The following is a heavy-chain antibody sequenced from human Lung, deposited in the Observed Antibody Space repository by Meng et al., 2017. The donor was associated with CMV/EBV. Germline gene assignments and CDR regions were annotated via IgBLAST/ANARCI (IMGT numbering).Heavy chain of an antibody. CDR1: GFTFSSYW. CDR2: INSDGSST. J-gene: IGHJ4*02. Sequence: GGSLRLSCAASGFTFSSYWMHWVRQAPGKGLVWVSRINSDGSSTSYADSVKGRFTNSRDNAKNTLYLQMNSLRAEDTAVYYCARESVGWGYYGDYERYFDYWGQGXLVTVSS. V-gene: IGHV3-74*01. D-gene: IGHD4-17*01. CDR3: ARESVGWGYYGDYERYFDY.